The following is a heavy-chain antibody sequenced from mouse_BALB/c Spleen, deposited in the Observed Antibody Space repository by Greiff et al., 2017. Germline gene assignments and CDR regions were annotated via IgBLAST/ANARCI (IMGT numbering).Heavy chain of an antibody. D-gene: IGHD2-4*01. CDR3: ARARDYDGGTFDY. Sequence: VKLVESGPGLVAPSQSLSITCTVSGFSLTSYGVHWVRQPPGKGLEWLGVIWAGGSTNYNSALMSRLSISKDNSKSQVFLKMNSLQTDDTAMYYCARARDYDGGTFDYWGQGTTLTVSS. CDR2: IWAGGST. CDR1: GFSLTSYG. V-gene: IGHV2-9*02. J-gene: IGHJ2*01.